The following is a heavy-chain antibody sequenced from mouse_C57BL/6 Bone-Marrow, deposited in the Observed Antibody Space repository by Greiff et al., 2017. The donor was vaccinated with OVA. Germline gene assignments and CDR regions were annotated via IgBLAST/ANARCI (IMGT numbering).Heavy chain of an antibody. J-gene: IGHJ4*01. V-gene: IGHV14-4*01. CDR2: IDPENGDT. Sequence: VQLKQSGAELVRPGASVKLSCTASGFNIKDDYMHWVKQRPEQGLEWIGWIDPENGDTEYASKFQGKATITADTSSNTAYLQLSSLTSEDTAVYYCTTRWLLKAMDYWGQGTSVTVSS. CDR1: GFNIKDDY. CDR3: TTRWLLKAMDY. D-gene: IGHD2-3*01.